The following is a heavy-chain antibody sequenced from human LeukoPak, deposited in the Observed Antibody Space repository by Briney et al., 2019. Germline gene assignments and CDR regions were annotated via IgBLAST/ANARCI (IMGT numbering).Heavy chain of an antibody. J-gene: IGHJ4*02. CDR3: AHTTTVVTVDY. Sequence: SGPTLVKPTQTLTLTCTFSGFSLSTSGVGVGWIRQPPGKALEWLALIYWNDDKRYSPSLKSRLTITKDTSKNQVDLTMTNMDPVDTATYYCAHTTTVVTVDYWGQGTLVTVSS. D-gene: IGHD4-23*01. V-gene: IGHV2-5*01. CDR2: IYWNDDK. CDR1: GFSLSTSGVG.